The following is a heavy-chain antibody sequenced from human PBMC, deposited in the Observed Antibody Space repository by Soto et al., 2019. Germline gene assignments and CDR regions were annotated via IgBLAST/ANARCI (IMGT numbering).Heavy chain of an antibody. CDR2: INAGNGNT. J-gene: IGHJ6*02. CDR3: ARDPSYYGMDV. CDR1: EYACTSYP. Sequence: ASGNGPCNASEYACTSYPMHSVRQAPGQRLEWMGWINAGNGNTKYSQKFQGRVTITRDTSASTAYMELSSLRSEDTAVYYCARDPSYYGMDVWGQGTTVTVSS. V-gene: IGHV1-3*01.